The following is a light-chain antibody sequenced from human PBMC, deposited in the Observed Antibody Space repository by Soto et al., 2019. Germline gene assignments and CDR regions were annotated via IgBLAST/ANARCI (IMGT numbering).Light chain of an antibody. J-gene: IGKJ2*01. CDR1: QSVSSY. V-gene: IGKV3-11*01. CDR3: QQRSSWPRT. CDR2: DAS. Sequence: EIVLTQSPATLSLSPGERATLSCRASQSVSSYLAWYQQKPGQTPRLLIYDASNRATGIPARFSGSGSGTDVTLTISSLEPEDFAVYYCQQRSSWPRTFGQGTKLQIK.